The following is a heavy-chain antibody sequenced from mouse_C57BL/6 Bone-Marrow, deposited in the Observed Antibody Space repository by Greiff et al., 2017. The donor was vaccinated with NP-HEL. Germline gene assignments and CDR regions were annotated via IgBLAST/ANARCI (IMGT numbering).Heavy chain of an antibody. CDR2: IYPGDGDT. CDR3: ARDSNYDDYAMDY. D-gene: IGHD2-5*01. CDR1: GYTFTSYG. V-gene: IGHV1-81*01. Sequence: QVQLKQSGAELARPGASVKLSCKASGYTFTSYGISWVKQRPGQGLEWIGRIYPGDGDTNYNGKFKGKATLTADKSSSTAYMQLSSLTSEDSAVYFCARDSNYDDYAMDYWGQGTSVTVSS. J-gene: IGHJ4*01.